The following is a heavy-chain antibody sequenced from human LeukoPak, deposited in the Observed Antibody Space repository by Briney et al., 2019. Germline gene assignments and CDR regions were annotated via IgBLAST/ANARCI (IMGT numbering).Heavy chain of an antibody. CDR2: IRTSDGST. D-gene: IGHD3-22*01. CDR1: GLTFSSYA. V-gene: IGHV3-23*01. J-gene: IGHJ4*02. CDR3: AKAGYYYYFDY. Sequence: GGSLRPSCAASGLTFSSYAMGWVRQAPGKGLEWVSTIRTSDGSTNYADSVKGRFTISRDDSKNTLYMQMNSLRAEDTAIYYCAKAGYYYYFDYWGQGTPVTVSS.